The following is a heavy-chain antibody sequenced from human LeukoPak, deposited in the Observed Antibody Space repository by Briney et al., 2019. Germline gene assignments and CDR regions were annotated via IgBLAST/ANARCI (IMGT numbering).Heavy chain of an antibody. CDR2: ISYDGSNK. D-gene: IGHD6-13*01. J-gene: IGHJ6*03. CDR3: AKGSYIAAAGPYYYMDV. V-gene: IGHV3-30*04. CDR1: GFAFSSYA. Sequence: PGGSLRLSCAASGFAFSSYAMHWVRQAPGKGLEWVAVISYDGSNKYYADSVKGRFTISRDNAKNSLYLQMNSLRAEDTALYYCAKGSYIAAAGPYYYMDVWGKGTTVTISS.